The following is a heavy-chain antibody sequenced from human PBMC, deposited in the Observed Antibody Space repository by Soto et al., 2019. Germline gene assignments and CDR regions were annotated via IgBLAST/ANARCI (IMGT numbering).Heavy chain of an antibody. CDR2: IYYSGST. V-gene: IGHV4-59*01. Sequence: QVQLQESGPGLVKPSETLSLTCTVSGGSISGYYWSWIRQPPGKGLEWIGYIYYSGSTNYNPSLKSRVTISVDTSKNQFSLKLSSVTAADTAVYYCARGRGYSSGWYKPWGQGTLVTVSS. CDR3: ARGRGYSSGWYKP. D-gene: IGHD6-19*01. J-gene: IGHJ5*02. CDR1: GGSISGYY.